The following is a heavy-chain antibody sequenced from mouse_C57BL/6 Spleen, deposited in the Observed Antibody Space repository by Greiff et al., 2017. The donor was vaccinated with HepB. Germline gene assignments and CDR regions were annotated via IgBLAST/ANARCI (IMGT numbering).Heavy chain of an antibody. J-gene: IGHJ2*01. CDR1: GYTFTDYY. CDR2: INPNNGGT. D-gene: IGHD1-1*01. Sequence: EVQLQQSGPELVKPGASVKISCKASGYTFTDYYMNWVKQSHGKSLEWIGDINPNNGGTSYNQKFKGKATLTVDKSSSTAYMELRSLTSEDSAVYYCARLTTVEDFDYWGQGTTLTVSS. CDR3: ARLTTVEDFDY. V-gene: IGHV1-26*01.